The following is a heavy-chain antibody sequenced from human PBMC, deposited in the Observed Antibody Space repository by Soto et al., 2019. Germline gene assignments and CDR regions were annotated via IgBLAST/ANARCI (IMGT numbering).Heavy chain of an antibody. V-gene: IGHV3-30*18. J-gene: IGHJ4*02. CDR2: ISYDGSNK. CDR1: GFTFSSYG. CDR3: AKDGDYYDSSGSYFDY. Sequence: QVQLVESGGGAVQPGRSLRLSCAASGFTFSSYGMHWVRQAPGKGLEWVAVISYDGSNKYYADSVKGRFTISRDNSKNTLYLQMNSLRAEDTAVYYCAKDGDYYDSSGSYFDYWGQGTLVTVSS. D-gene: IGHD3-22*01.